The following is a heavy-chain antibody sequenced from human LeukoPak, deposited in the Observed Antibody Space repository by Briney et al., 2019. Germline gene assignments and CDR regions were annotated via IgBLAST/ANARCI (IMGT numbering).Heavy chain of an antibody. Sequence: GGSLRLSCAASGFTFSSYAVSWVRQAPGKGLEWVSAISGSGGSTYYADSVKGRFTISRDNSKNTLYLQMNSLRAEDTAVYYCAKDLGLWFGETLFDYWGRGTLVTVSS. J-gene: IGHJ4*02. CDR3: AKDLGLWFGETLFDY. D-gene: IGHD3-10*01. CDR2: ISGSGGST. CDR1: GFTFSSYA. V-gene: IGHV3-23*01.